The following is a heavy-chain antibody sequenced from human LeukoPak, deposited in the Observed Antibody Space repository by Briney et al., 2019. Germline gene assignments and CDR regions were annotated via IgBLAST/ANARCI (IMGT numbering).Heavy chain of an antibody. D-gene: IGHD2-2*01. CDR2: ISYDGSNK. V-gene: IGHV3-30*04. CDR3: ARSRVVVVPAAMNY. CDR1: GFTFGSYA. J-gene: IGHJ4*02. Sequence: PGGSLRLSCAASGFTFGSYAMHWVRQAPGKGLEWVAVISYDGSNKYYADSVKGRFTISRDNSKNTLYLQMNSLRAEDTAVYYCARSRVVVVPAAMNYWGQGTLVTVSS.